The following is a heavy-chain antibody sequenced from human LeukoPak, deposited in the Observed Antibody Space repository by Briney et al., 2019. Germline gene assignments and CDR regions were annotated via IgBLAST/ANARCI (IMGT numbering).Heavy chain of an antibody. Sequence: GGSLRLSCAASGFTFSSYGMSWVRQAPGKGLEWVSAISGSGGSTYYADSVKGRFTISRDNSKSTLYLQMNSLRAEDTAVYYCAKDRGSGWALDYWGQGTLVTVSS. V-gene: IGHV3-23*01. J-gene: IGHJ4*02. D-gene: IGHD6-19*01. CDR1: GFTFSSYG. CDR2: ISGSGGST. CDR3: AKDRGSGWALDY.